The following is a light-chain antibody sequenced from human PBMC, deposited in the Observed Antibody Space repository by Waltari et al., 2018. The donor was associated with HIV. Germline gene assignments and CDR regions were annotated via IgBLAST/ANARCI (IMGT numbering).Light chain of an antibody. CDR1: QSIIMY. V-gene: IGKV1-5*03. Sequence: DIQMTQSPSTLSAFVGDRVTITCRARQSIIMYLAWYQQKPGKAPKLLISQVSDLESGVPSRFSGSGSETEFTLTISSLQPDDFAVYYCQQYYTYPWTFGQGTKVEIK. CDR2: QVS. J-gene: IGKJ1*01. CDR3: QQYYTYPWT.